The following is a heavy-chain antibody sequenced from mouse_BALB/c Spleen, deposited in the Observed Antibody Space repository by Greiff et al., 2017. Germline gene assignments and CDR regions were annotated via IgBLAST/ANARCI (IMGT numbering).Heavy chain of an antibody. CDR2: IWSDGST. CDR3: ARHDRYGAPFAY. J-gene: IGHJ3*01. CDR1: GFSLTSYG. D-gene: IGHD2-14*01. Sequence: QVQLKESGPDLVAPSQSLSITCTVSGFSLTSYGVHWVRQPPGKGLEWLVVIWSDGSTTYNSALKSRLSISKDNSKSQVFLKMNSLQTDDTAMYYCARHDRYGAPFAYWGQGTLVTVSA. V-gene: IGHV2-6-2*01.